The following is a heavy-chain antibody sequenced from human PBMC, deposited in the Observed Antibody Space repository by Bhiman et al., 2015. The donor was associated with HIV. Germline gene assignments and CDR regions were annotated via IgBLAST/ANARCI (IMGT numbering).Heavy chain of an antibody. Sequence: VQVVESGGGVVQPGRSLRLSCAASGFTFRTYAMHWVRQAPGKGLEWVAYISGSGSTIYYADSLKGRFTISRDNSKNSLYLEVNNVRAEDTGVYYCARDSINWFGIFWGQGTLVTVSS. CDR3: ARDSINWFGIF. CDR2: ISGSGSTI. J-gene: IGHJ4*02. CDR1: GFTFRTYA. V-gene: IGHV3-48*01. D-gene: IGHD3-10*01.